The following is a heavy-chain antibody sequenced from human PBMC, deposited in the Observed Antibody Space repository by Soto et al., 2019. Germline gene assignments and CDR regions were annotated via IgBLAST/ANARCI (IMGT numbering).Heavy chain of an antibody. J-gene: IGHJ4*02. Sequence: EVQLLESGGGLVQPGGSLRLSCAASGFTFSSYAMNWVRQAPGKGLEWVSVISGSGGSTYYADSVKGRFTISRDNSKNTRYLQMNSLRGEDTAVYYCASRSSGWYFDYWGQGTLVTVSS. D-gene: IGHD6-19*01. CDR1: GFTFSSYA. CDR3: ASRSSGWYFDY. CDR2: ISGSGGST. V-gene: IGHV3-23*01.